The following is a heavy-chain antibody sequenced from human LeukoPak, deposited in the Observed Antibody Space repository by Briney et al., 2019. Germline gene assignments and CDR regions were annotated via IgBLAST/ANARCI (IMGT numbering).Heavy chain of an antibody. D-gene: IGHD3-22*01. CDR3: AREMAHYFDSSGYSF. V-gene: IGHV4-39*02. Sequence: SETLSLTCTVSGGSISSSSYYWGWIRQPPGKGLEWIGSMYYSGSTYYNPSLKSRVTISVDTSKNQFSLKLKSVTAADTAVYYCAREMAHYFDSSGYSFWGQGTLVTVSS. CDR1: GGSISSSSYY. CDR2: MYYSGST. J-gene: IGHJ4*02.